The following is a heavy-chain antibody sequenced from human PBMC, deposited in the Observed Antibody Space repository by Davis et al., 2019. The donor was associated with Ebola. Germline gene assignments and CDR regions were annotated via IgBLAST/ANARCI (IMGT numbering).Heavy chain of an antibody. CDR2: ISSSSSYT. D-gene: IGHD6-19*01. CDR3: ARKHSSGWYNYYYGMDV. J-gene: IGHJ6*02. CDR1: GFTFSDYY. V-gene: IGHV3-11*06. Sequence: GESLKISCAASGFTFSDYYMSWIRQAPGKGLAWFSYISSSSSYTNYADSVKGRFTISRDNAKNSLYLQMNSLRAEDTAVYYCARKHSSGWYNYYYGMDVWGQGTTVTVSS.